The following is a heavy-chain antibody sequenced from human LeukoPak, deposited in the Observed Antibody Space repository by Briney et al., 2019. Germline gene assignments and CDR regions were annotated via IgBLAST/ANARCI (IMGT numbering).Heavy chain of an antibody. CDR3: ASIPRGGNYFDY. D-gene: IGHD2-2*02. CDR1: GGSMSSGSYY. CDR2: IYTSGST. V-gene: IGHV4-61*02. Sequence: PSVTLSLTCTVSGGSMSSGSYYWSWIRQPAGKGLEWIGRIYTSGSTNYNPSLKSRVTISVDTSKNQFSLKLSSVTAADTAVYYSASIPRGGNYFDYWGQGTLVTVSS. J-gene: IGHJ4*02.